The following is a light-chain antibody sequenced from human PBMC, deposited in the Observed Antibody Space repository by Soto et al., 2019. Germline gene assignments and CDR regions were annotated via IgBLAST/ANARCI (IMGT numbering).Light chain of an antibody. CDR1: RSDIGTYDY. CDR2: EVS. CDR3: TSYTGDDFTFV. Sequence: QAVVTQPPSASGSLGQSVTISCTGTRSDIGTYDYVSWYQQHPGRAPKLIIFEVSKRPSGVPDRFSGSKSGNTASLIVSGLQPDDEAEYHCTSYTGDDFTFVFGTGTKLTVL. V-gene: IGLV2-8*01. J-gene: IGLJ1*01.